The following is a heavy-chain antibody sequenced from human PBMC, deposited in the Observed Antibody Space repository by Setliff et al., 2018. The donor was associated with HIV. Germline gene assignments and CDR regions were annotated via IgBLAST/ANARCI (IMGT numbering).Heavy chain of an antibody. CDR3: VRDIYAGDYVYRYYYYGMDV. D-gene: IGHD4-17*01. V-gene: IGHV1-2*02. Sequence: ASVKVSCKASGYTFTGYYMHWVRQAPGQGLEWMGWINPNSGGTNYAQKFQVRVTMTRDTSISTAYMELSRLRSDDTAVYYCVRDIYAGDYVYRYYYYGMDVWGQGTTVTVSS. CDR2: INPNSGGT. J-gene: IGHJ6*02. CDR1: GYTFTGYY.